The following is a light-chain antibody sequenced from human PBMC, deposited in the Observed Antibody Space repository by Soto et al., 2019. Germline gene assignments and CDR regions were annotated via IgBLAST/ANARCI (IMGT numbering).Light chain of an antibody. V-gene: IGLV1-47*01. J-gene: IGLJ2*01. CDR2: RND. Sequence: QSVLTQPPSASGTPGQRVTISCSGSSSNIGSHYVYWYQQLPGPAPKLLIFRNDQRPSGVPDRFSGSRSGTSASLAISGLRSEDEADYSCAAWDDSLSGVVFGGGTKLTVL. CDR3: AAWDDSLSGVV. CDR1: SSNIGSHY.